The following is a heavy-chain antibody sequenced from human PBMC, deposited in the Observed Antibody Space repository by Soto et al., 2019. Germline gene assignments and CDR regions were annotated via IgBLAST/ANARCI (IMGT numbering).Heavy chain of an antibody. J-gene: IGHJ5*02. CDR2: ISYDGSNK. CDR3: AKEYCSSTSCSEDWFDP. D-gene: IGHD2-2*01. V-gene: IGHV3-30*18. Sequence: QVQLVESGGGVVQPGRSLRLSCAASGFTFSSYGMHWVRQAPGKGLEWVAVISYDGSNKYYADSVKGRFTISRDNSKNTLYLQMNSLRAEDTAVYYCAKEYCSSTSCSEDWFDPWGQGTLVTVSS. CDR1: GFTFSSYG.